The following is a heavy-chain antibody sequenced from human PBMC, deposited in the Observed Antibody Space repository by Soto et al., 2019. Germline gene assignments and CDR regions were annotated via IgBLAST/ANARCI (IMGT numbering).Heavy chain of an antibody. CDR1: GFTISNYW. CDR3: ARDLEWLSCGMDV. D-gene: IGHD3-3*01. V-gene: IGHV3-7*03. CDR2: INPDGSLK. J-gene: IGHJ6*02. Sequence: HPGGSLRLSCVASGFTISNYWMSWLRQAPGKGLEWAAHINPDGSLKYYLDSVRGRFTISRDIFKNSLYLEMNSLRVEDTAVYYCARDLEWLSCGMDVWGQGTTVTVSS.